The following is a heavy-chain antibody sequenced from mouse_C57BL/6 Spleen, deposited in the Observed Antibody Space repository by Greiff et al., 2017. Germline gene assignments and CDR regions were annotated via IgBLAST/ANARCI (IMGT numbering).Heavy chain of an antibody. Sequence: EVKLQESGGGLVQPGGSMKLSCAASGFTFSDAWMDWVRQSPEKGLEWVAEIRNKANNHATYYAESVTGRFTISRDDSKSSVYLQMNSLRAEDTGIYYCTRHSNWDGPYFDYWGQGTTLTVSS. CDR1: GFTFSDAW. D-gene: IGHD4-1*02. CDR3: TRHSNWDGPYFDY. CDR2: IRNKANNHAT. V-gene: IGHV6-6*01. J-gene: IGHJ2*01.